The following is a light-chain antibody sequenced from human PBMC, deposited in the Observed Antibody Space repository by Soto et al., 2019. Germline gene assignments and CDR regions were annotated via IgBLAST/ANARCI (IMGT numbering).Light chain of an antibody. Sequence: QSVLTQAPSASGTPGQRVTISCSGSSSNIGNNIVDWYQHLPGTAPRLLIYSTNQRPSGVPDRFSASKSGTSASLAISGLQSEYEADYYCATWDDSLNAWVFGGGTKLTVL. CDR2: STN. J-gene: IGLJ3*02. CDR3: ATWDDSLNAWV. CDR1: SSNIGNNI. V-gene: IGLV1-44*01.